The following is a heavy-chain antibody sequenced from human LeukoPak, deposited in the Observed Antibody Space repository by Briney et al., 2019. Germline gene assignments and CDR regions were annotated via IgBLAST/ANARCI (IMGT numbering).Heavy chain of an antibody. Sequence: PGGSLRLSCAASGFTFSSNAMHWVRQAPGKGLEWVAVISYDGSNKYYADSVKGRFTLSRDNFKNTLYLQMNSLRAEDTAVYYCAKEGDYYGSGSYRDAFDIWGQGTMVSVSS. CDR1: GFTFSSNA. J-gene: IGHJ3*02. CDR3: AKEGDYYGSGSYRDAFDI. V-gene: IGHV3-30*04. CDR2: ISYDGSNK. D-gene: IGHD3-10*01.